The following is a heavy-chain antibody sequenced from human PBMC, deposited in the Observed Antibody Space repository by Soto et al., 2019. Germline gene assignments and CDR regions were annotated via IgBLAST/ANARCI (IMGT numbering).Heavy chain of an antibody. CDR2: INPSGGST. Sequence: ASVKVSCKASGYTFTSYYMHWVRQAPGQGLEWMGIINPSGGSTSYAQKFQGRVTMTRDTSASTAYMELSSLRSEDTAVYYCAAREGKREPLSAQHGLSWFDPWGQGTLVTVSS. CDR3: AAREGKREPLSAQHGLSWFDP. V-gene: IGHV1-46*01. CDR1: GYTFTSYY. D-gene: IGHD6-6*01. J-gene: IGHJ5*02.